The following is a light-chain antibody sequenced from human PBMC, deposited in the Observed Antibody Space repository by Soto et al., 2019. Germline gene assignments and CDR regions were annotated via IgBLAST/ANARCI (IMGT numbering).Light chain of an antibody. CDR3: QQYGSSGT. CDR2: GAS. Sequence: MTQSPATLSVSPGERATLSCRASQSVNNNLAWYQQKLGQAPRVLIYGASTRATGIPDRFSGSGSGTDFTLTISRLEPEDFAVYYCQQYGSSGTFGQGTKVDIK. V-gene: IGKV3-20*01. J-gene: IGKJ1*01. CDR1: QSVNNN.